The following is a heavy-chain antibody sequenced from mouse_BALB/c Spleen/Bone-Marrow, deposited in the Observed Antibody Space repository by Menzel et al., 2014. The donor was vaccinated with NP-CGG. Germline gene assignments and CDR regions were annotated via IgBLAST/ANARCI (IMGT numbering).Heavy chain of an antibody. CDR3: VRGGSFDY. V-gene: IGHV1-52*01. CDR2: IDPYNSEP. Sequence: VQLQQSGAELVRPGASVQLSCKASGYTFTSYWMNWIKQRPEHGLEWIGRIDPYNSEPLCNQKFKDKAILTVDKSSITAYIQLSSLTSEDSAVYYCVRGGSFDYWGQGTTLTVSS. CDR1: GYTFTSYW. J-gene: IGHJ2*01.